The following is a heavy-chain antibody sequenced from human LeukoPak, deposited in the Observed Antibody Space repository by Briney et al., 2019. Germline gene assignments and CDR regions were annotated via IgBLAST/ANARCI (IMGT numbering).Heavy chain of an antibody. CDR2: ISSRSSTI. J-gene: IGHJ4*02. D-gene: IGHD4-23*01. V-gene: IGHV3-48*03. Sequence: GGSLRLSCAASGFTFSSNEMNWVRQAPGKGLEWVSYISSRSSTIYYADSVKGRFTISRDNAKNSLYLQMNSLRAEDTAVYYCARGSYGGNYFDYWGQGTLVTVSS. CDR3: ARGSYGGNYFDY. CDR1: GFTFSSNE.